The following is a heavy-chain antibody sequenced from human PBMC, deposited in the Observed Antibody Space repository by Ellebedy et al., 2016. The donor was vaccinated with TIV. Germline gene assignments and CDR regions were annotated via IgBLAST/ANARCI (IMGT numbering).Heavy chain of an antibody. CDR2: IYYSGST. CDR1: GGSFSGYY. D-gene: IGHD1-1*01. V-gene: IGHV4-34*01. Sequence: SETLSLTCAVYGGSFSGYYWDWIRQPPGKGLEWIGSIYYSGSTDYNPSLKSRVSISVDTSKNQFSLKLNSVTAADTAVYYCARRVASGTWRFDYWGQGTLVTVSS. J-gene: IGHJ4*02. CDR3: ARRVASGTWRFDY.